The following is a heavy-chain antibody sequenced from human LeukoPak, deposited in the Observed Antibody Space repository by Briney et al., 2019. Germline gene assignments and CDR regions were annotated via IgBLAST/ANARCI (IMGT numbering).Heavy chain of an antibody. V-gene: IGHV3-21*01. D-gene: IGHD6-19*01. CDR2: ISSSSSYI. Sequence: GGSLRLSCAASGFTFSSYSMNWVRQARGRGLEWVSSISSSSSYIYYADSVKGRFTISRDNAKNSLYLQMNSLRAEDTAVYYCGYSSGWYVDYWGQGTLVTVSS. CDR3: GYSSGWYVDY. CDR1: GFTFSSYS. J-gene: IGHJ4*02.